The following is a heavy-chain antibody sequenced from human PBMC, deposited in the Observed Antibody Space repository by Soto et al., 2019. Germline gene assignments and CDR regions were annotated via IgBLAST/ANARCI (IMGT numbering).Heavy chain of an antibody. V-gene: IGHV3-23*01. J-gene: IGHJ4*02. CDR2: IRETGNT. CDR3: AKQQMGVIRALDY. Sequence: EVRILQSGGGLEQPGGSLRLSCAASGFTFSNYAMSWIRQAPGKGLEWVSTIRETGNTYYADSVRGRFATSRDNSENTLYLQRSSLRAEDTAVYYCAKQQMGVIRALDYWGQGTLVTVSS. D-gene: IGHD1-26*01. CDR1: GFTFSNYA.